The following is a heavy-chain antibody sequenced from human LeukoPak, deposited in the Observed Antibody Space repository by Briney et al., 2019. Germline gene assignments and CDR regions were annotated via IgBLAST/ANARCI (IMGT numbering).Heavy chain of an antibody. V-gene: IGHV3-30-3*01. J-gene: IGHJ4*02. CDR2: ISYDGSNK. CDR3: ERDSLKDGYNYDYFDY. Sequence: PGGSLRLSCAASGSTFSSYAMSWVRQAPGKGLEWVAVISYDGSNKYYADSVKGRFTISRDNSKNTLYLQMNSLRAEDTAVYYCERDSLKDGYNYDYFDYWGQGTLVTVSS. CDR1: GSTFSSYA. D-gene: IGHD5-24*01.